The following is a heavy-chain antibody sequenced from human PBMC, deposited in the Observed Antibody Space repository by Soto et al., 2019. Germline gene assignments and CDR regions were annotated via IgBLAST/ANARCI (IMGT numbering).Heavy chain of an antibody. D-gene: IGHD1-1*01. J-gene: IGHJ3*02. CDR2: MSHSGGT. CDR3: ARVERGTATTVVDAFDI. V-gene: IGHV4-34*01. CDR1: GGFVSSGSYY. Sequence: QVQLQQWGAGLLKPSETLSLTCAVYGGFVSSGSYYWSWIRQPPGTGLEWIGEMSHSGGTHFNPSLKSRVTISVDTSKNQFSLKMSSVTASDTALYYCARVERGTATTVVDAFDIWGPGTMATVSS.